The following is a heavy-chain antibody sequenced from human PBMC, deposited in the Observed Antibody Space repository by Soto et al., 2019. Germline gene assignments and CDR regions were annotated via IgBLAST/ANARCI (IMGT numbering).Heavy chain of an antibody. J-gene: IGHJ4*02. CDR1: GFTFSSYA. V-gene: IGHV3-23*01. CDR2: VSGSGGST. Sequence: EVQLLESGGGLVQPGGSLRLSCAASGFTFSSYAMSWVRQAPGKGLEWVSAVSGSGGSTYYADSVKGRFTISRDNSKNTLYLQMNSLRAEDTAVYYCAKDWVFVYDSSGGDYWGQGTLVTLSS. D-gene: IGHD3-22*01. CDR3: AKDWVFVYDSSGGDY.